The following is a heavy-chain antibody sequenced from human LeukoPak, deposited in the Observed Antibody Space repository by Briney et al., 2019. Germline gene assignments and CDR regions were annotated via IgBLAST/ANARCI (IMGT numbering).Heavy chain of an antibody. CDR2: INSDGSST. Sequence: GGSLRLSCAASGFTFSSYWMHWVRQAPGKGLVWVSRINSDGSSTSYADSVKGRFTISRDNSKNTLYLQMNSLRAEDTAVYYCAKGGAAAGTFDYWGQGTLVTVSS. CDR3: AKGGAAAGTFDY. D-gene: IGHD6-13*01. CDR1: GFTFSSYW. V-gene: IGHV3-74*01. J-gene: IGHJ4*02.